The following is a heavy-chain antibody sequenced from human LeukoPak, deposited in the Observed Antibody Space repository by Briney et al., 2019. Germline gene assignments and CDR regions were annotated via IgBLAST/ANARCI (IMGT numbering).Heavy chain of an antibody. Sequence: GGSLRLSCAASGFTFSSYAMSWVRQAPGKGLEWVSTISGSGGSTYYADSVKGRFTISRDNSKNTLYLQMNTLRAEDTAVYYCAKADSNGYYSFFDYWGQGILVTVSS. CDR2: ISGSGGST. CDR1: GFTFSSYA. J-gene: IGHJ4*02. V-gene: IGHV3-23*01. CDR3: AKADSNGYYSFFDY. D-gene: IGHD3-22*01.